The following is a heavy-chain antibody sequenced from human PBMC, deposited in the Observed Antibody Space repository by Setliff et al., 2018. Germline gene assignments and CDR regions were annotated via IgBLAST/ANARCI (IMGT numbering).Heavy chain of an antibody. J-gene: IGHJ4*02. V-gene: IGHV4-31*03. CDR2: IYYSGST. CDR3: ARGHYYDSSGYYPYYFDY. Sequence: SETLSLTCTVSGGSISSGGYYWSWIRQHPGKGLEWIGYIYYSGSTYYNPSLKSRVTISVDTSKNQFSLKLSSVTAADTAVYYYARGHYYDSSGYYPYYFDYWGQGTLVTVSS. CDR1: GGSISSGGYY. D-gene: IGHD3-22*01.